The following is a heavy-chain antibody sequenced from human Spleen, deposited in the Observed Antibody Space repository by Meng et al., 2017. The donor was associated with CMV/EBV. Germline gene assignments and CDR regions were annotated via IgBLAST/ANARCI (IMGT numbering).Heavy chain of an antibody. J-gene: IGHJ4*02. Sequence: SETLSLTCTVSGGAFSGYYWSWIRQSPGKGLEWIGSINYSGNSYYNPSLKSRVTISVDTSNNQFSLKLNSVTAADTAVYYCARLEWQYSYWGQGTLVTVSS. D-gene: IGHD3-3*01. V-gene: IGHV4-39*01. CDR3: ARLEWQYSY. CDR1: GGAFSGYY. CDR2: INYSGNS.